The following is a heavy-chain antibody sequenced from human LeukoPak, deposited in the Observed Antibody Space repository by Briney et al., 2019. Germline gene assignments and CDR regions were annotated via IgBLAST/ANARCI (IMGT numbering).Heavy chain of an antibody. V-gene: IGHV3-23*01. CDR1: GFTFSSYA. Sequence: GGSLRLSCAASGFTFSSYAMSWVRRAPGKGLEWVSAISGSGGSTYYADSVKGRFTISRDNSRNTLYLQMNSLRAEDTAVYYCAKDWDYYGSGSFDYWGQGTLVTVSS. CDR3: AKDWDYYGSGSFDY. J-gene: IGHJ4*02. D-gene: IGHD3-10*01. CDR2: ISGSGGST.